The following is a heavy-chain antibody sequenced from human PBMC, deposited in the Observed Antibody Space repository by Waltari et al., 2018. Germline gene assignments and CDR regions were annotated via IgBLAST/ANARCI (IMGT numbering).Heavy chain of an antibody. CDR3: ARAGGYYYDSSGLY. D-gene: IGHD3-22*01. CDR2: ISSSSSTI. J-gene: IGHJ4*02. V-gene: IGHV3-48*04. CDR1: GFTFSSYS. Sequence: EVQLVESGGGLVQPGGSLRLSCAASGFTFSSYSMNWVRTAPGKGLEWVSYISSSSSTIYYADSVKGRFTISRDNAKNSLYLQMNSLRAEDTAVYYCARAGGYYYDSSGLYWGQGTLVTVSS.